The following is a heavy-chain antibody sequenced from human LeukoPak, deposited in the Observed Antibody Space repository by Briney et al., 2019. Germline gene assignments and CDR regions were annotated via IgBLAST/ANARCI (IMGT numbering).Heavy chain of an antibody. CDR2: VKTTTDGGTT. V-gene: IGHV3-15*01. D-gene: IGHD3-16*01. Sequence: PGVSLRLSCAASGCTFSNAWMIWVRQAPGKGLEWVGRVKTTTDGGTTDYAAPVKGRFTISRDDSRHTLFLQMNALKTEDTAVYYCTTHGPGRGGDFDWGQGNLVTVST. CDR3: TTHGPGRGGDFD. J-gene: IGHJ4*02. CDR1: GCTFSNAW.